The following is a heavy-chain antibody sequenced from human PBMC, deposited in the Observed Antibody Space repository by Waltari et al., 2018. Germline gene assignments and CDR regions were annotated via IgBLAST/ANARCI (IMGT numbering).Heavy chain of an antibody. Sequence: EVQLVESGGGLVKPGGSLRLSCAASGFTFSSYSMNWVRQAPGKGLEWVSSISSSSSYIYYADSVKGRFTISRDNAKNSLYLQMNSLRAEDTAVYYCASGGILYYYYMDVWGKGTTVTVSS. V-gene: IGHV3-21*01. J-gene: IGHJ6*03. D-gene: IGHD2-15*01. CDR2: ISSSSSYI. CDR1: GFTFSSYS. CDR3: ASGGILYYYYMDV.